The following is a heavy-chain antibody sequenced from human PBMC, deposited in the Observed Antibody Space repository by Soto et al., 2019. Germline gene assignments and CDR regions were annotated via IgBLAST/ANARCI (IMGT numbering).Heavy chain of an antibody. CDR3: ATDTAMVHDAFDI. CDR2: ISGSGGST. CDR1: GFTFSSYW. D-gene: IGHD5-18*01. J-gene: IGHJ3*02. Sequence: PGGSLRLSCAASGFTFSSYWMHWVRQAPGKGLEWVSAISGSGGSTYYADSVKGRFTISRDNSKNTLYLQMNSLRAEDTAVYYCATDTAMVHDAFDIWGQGTMVTVSS. V-gene: IGHV3-23*01.